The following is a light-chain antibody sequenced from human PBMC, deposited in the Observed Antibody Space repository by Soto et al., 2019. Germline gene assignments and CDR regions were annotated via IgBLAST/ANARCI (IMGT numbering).Light chain of an antibody. Sequence: QSALTQPASVSGSPGQSITISCTGTSSDVGGYNYVSWYQQHPGKAPKLMIYDVSNRPSGVSNRFSGSKSGNTASLTISGLQAEDEADYYDSSYTSSSTYVVFGGGTKLTVL. CDR3: SSYTSSSTYVV. J-gene: IGLJ2*01. CDR2: DVS. CDR1: SSDVGGYNY. V-gene: IGLV2-14*01.